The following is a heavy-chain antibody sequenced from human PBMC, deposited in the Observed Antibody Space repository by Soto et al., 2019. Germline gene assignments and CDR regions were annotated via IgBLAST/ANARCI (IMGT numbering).Heavy chain of an antibody. CDR1: GFTFSNYA. D-gene: IGHD3-3*01. Sequence: QPGGSLRLSCAASGFTFSNYAMNWVRQAPGKGLEWVSAISGSGGSTYYADSVKGRFTISRDNSKNTLYLQMNSLRAEDTAVYYCTDVTIFEVIYYYYGMDVWGQGTTVTVSS. J-gene: IGHJ6*02. V-gene: IGHV3-23*01. CDR3: TDVTIFEVIYYYYGMDV. CDR2: ISGSGGST.